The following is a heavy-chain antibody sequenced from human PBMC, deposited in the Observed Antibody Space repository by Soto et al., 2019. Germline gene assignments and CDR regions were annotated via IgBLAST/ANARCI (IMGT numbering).Heavy chain of an antibody. CDR2: INHSGST. D-gene: IGHD6-13*01. Sequence: SETLSLTCAVYGGSFSGYYWSWIRQPPGKGLEWIGEINHSGSTNYNPSLKSRVTISVDTSKNQFSLKLSSVTAADTAVYYCARGWRRQQLVRSYYYYGMDVWGQGTTVTVS. V-gene: IGHV4-34*01. J-gene: IGHJ6*02. CDR1: GGSFSGYY. CDR3: ARGWRRQQLVRSYYYYGMDV.